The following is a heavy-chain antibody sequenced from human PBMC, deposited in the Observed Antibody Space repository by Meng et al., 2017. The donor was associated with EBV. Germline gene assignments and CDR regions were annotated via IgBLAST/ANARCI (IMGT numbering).Heavy chain of an antibody. D-gene: IGHD3-22*01. CDR2: ISAYNGNT. CDR1: CYTFTSYG. J-gene: IGHJ5*02. CDR3: ARDSYYYDSSGYDWFDP. Sequence: QVQLVESGAEVTQPGASVKVSCKASCYTFTSYGISLVRQAPGLGLEWMGWISAYNGNTNYAQKLQGRVTMTTDTSTSTAYMELRSLRSDDTAVYYCARDSYYYDSSGYDWFDPWGQGTLVTVSS. V-gene: IGHV1-18*01.